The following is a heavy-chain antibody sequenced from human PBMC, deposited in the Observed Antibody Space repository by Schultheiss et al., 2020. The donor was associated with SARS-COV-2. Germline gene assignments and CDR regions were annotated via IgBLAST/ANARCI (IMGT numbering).Heavy chain of an antibody. CDR3: ALSILAAAGNDGPCD. Sequence: SVKVSCKASGGTFSSYGISWVRQAPGQGLEWMGGSIPIFGTANYAQKLQGRVTMTTDTSTSTAYMELSRLRSDDTAVYYCALSILAAAGNDGPCDWGQGTLVTVSS. D-gene: IGHD6-13*01. J-gene: IGHJ4*02. CDR2: SIPIFGTA. CDR1: GGTFSSYG. V-gene: IGHV1-69*05.